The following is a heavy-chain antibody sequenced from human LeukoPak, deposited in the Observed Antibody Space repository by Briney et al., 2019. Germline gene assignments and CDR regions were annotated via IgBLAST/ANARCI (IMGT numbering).Heavy chain of an antibody. Sequence: GGSLRLSCAASGFTFSDYYMSWIRQAPGKGLEWVSYISSSGSTMYYADSVKGRFTISRDNAKNSLYLQMNSLRAEDTAVYYCASNYYDSSGSNKEAFDYWGQGTLVTVSS. CDR3: ASNYYDSSGSNKEAFDY. J-gene: IGHJ4*02. D-gene: IGHD3-22*01. CDR1: GFTFSDYY. CDR2: ISSSGSTM. V-gene: IGHV3-11*01.